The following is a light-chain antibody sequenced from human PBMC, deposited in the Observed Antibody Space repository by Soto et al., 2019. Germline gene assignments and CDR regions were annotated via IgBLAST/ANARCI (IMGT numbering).Light chain of an antibody. CDR3: LQYGDLPLT. J-gene: IGKJ4*01. CDR2: LAS. V-gene: IGKV3-20*01. CDR1: QSVTKNY. Sequence: ETVLTQSPGTLSLSPGERATLSCRASQSVTKNYLAWYQQKLGQAPRLVFSLASIRATGISDRFSGSGSGTDFILTISRLEPEDSAVYYCLQYGDLPLTFGGGTKVEI.